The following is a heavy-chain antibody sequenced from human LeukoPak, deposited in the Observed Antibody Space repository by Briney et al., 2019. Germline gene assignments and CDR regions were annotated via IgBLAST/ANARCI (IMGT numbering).Heavy chain of an antibody. V-gene: IGHV1-2*02. CDR2: INPNSGGT. CDR1: GYTFTGYY. CDR3: ARGGVVPAAIPMDWFDP. Sequence: GASVKVSCKAYGYTFTGYYMHWVRQAPGQGLEWMGWINPNSGGTNYAQKFQGRVTMTRDTSISTAYMELSRLRSDDTAVYYCARGGVVPAAIPMDWFDPWGQGTLVTVSS. J-gene: IGHJ5*02. D-gene: IGHD2-2*01.